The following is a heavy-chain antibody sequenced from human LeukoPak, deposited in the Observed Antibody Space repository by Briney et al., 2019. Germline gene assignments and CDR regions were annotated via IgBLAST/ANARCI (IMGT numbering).Heavy chain of an antibody. Sequence: GGSLRLSCAASGFTFSSYEMTWVRQAPGKGLEWVSYISSSGSTIYYADSVKGRFTISRDNAKNSLYLQMNSLRAEDTAVYYCHYYDSSGYYQKEYSFDYWGQGTLVTVCS. D-gene: IGHD3-22*01. CDR1: GFTFSSYE. J-gene: IGHJ4*02. CDR2: ISSSGSTI. V-gene: IGHV3-48*03. CDR3: HYYDSSGYYQKEYSFDY.